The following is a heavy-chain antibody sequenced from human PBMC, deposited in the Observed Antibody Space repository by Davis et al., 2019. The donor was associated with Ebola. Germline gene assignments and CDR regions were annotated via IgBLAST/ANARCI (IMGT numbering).Heavy chain of an antibody. Sequence: GESLKISCAASGFTFSGSAMHWVRQASGKGLEWVGRIRSKANSYATAYAASVKGRFTISRDDSKNTAYLQMNSLRADDTAVYYCVKEKRSGWFGIFDNWGQGTLVTVSS. V-gene: IGHV3-73*01. CDR3: VKEKRSGWFGIFDN. J-gene: IGHJ4*02. CDR2: IRSKANSYAT. D-gene: IGHD6-19*01. CDR1: GFTFSGSA.